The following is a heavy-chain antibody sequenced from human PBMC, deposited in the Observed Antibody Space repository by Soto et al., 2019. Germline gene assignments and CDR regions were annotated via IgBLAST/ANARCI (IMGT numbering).Heavy chain of an antibody. CDR3: ARVKFLEWLFVGWFDP. D-gene: IGHD3-3*01. J-gene: IGHJ5*02. CDR1: GYTFTSYY. Sequence: SCKASGYTFTSYYMHWVRQPPGKGLEWIGYIYYSGSTNYNPSLKSRVTISVDTSKNQFSLKLSSVTAADTAVYYCARVKFLEWLFVGWFDPWGQGTLVTVSS. CDR2: IYYSGST. V-gene: IGHV4-59*01.